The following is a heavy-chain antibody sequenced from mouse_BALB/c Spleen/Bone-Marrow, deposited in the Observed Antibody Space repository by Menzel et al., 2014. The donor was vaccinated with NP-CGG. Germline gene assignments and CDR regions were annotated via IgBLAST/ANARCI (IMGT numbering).Heavy chain of an antibody. Sequence: EVQRVESGGGLVQPGGSLRLSCATSGFIFTDYYMSWVRQPPGKALEWLGFIRNKANGYTTEYSASVKGRFTISRDNSQSILYLQMNTLRAEDSATYYCARDIGNYVRFAYWGQGTLVTVSA. J-gene: IGHJ3*01. V-gene: IGHV7-3*02. D-gene: IGHD2-1*01. CDR3: ARDIGNYVRFAY. CDR2: IRNKANGYTT. CDR1: GFIFTDYY.